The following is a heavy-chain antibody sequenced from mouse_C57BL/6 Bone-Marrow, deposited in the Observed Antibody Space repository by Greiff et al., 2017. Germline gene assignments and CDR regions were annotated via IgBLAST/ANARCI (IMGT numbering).Heavy chain of an antibody. CDR2: INPGSGGT. J-gene: IGHJ4*01. V-gene: IGHV1-54*01. Sequence: VQLQQSGAELVRPGTSVKVSCKASGYAFTNYLIEWVKQRPGQGLEWIGVINPGSGGTNYNEKFKGKATLTADKSSSTAYMQLSSLTSEDSAVYFCARRAKSYYYAMDYWGQGTSVTVSS. D-gene: IGHD3-1*01. CDR3: ARRAKSYYYAMDY. CDR1: GYAFTNYL.